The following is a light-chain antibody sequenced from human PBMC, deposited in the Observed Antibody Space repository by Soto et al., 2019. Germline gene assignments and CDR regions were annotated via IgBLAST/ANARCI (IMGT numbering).Light chain of an antibody. Sequence: DIQLIQSPSFLSASVGDRVTITCRASQGIRNYLAWYQQKPGRAPKLLMYIASTLQTGVPSRFSGSQSGTEFTLTISSLQPEDFATYYCQQVNNYPITFGQGTRLEIK. CDR2: IAS. CDR1: QGIRNY. V-gene: IGKV1-9*01. J-gene: IGKJ5*01. CDR3: QQVNNYPIT.